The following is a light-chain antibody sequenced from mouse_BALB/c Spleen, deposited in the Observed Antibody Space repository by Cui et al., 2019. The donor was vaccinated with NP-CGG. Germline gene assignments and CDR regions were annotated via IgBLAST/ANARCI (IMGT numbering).Light chain of an antibody. V-gene: IGLV1*01. CDR1: TGAVTTSNY. J-gene: IGLJ1*01. CDR2: GTN. Sequence: QAFVTQESAFTTSPGETVTLTCRSSTGAVTTSNYANWVQEKPDHLFTGLIGGTNNRVPGVPARFSGSLIGDKAALTITGAQTEDEAIYFCALWYSNHWVFGGGTKLTVL. CDR3: ALWYSNHWV.